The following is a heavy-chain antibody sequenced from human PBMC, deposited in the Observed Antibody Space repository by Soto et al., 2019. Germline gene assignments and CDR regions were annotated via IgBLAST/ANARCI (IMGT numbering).Heavy chain of an antibody. Sequence: ASVKVSCKASGYTFSDYYMHWVRQAPGQGLEWMGWINPYSGDADYAQNFQGWVTTTRDTSISTAYMELSRLTSDDTAVYYCARDTAQGFKGSCSGGSCFHFDYWGQGTLVTVSS. J-gene: IGHJ4*02. CDR1: GYTFSDYY. CDR3: ARDTAQGFKGSCSGGSCFHFDY. V-gene: IGHV1-2*04. D-gene: IGHD2-15*01. CDR2: INPYSGDA.